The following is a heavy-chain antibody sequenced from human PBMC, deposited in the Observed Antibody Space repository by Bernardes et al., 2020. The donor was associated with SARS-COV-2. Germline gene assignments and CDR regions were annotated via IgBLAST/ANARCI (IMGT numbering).Heavy chain of an antibody. CDR3: ARDLYSSSWYFDY. D-gene: IGHD6-13*01. Sequence: GSLRLSCAASGFTFSSYAMHWVRQAPGKGLEWVAVISYDGSNKYYADSVKGRFTISRDNSKNTLYLQMNSLRAEDTAVYYCARDLYSSSWYFDYWGQGTLVTVSS. V-gene: IGHV3-30-3*01. CDR2: ISYDGSNK. CDR1: GFTFSSYA. J-gene: IGHJ4*02.